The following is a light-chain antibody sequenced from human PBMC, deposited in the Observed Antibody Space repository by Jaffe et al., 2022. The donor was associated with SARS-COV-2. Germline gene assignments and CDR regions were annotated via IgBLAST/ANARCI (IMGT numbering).Light chain of an antibody. Sequence: DIQMTQSPSTLSASVGDRVTITCRASQSIGTWLAWYRQKPGKAPNLLISKASDLESGVPSRFSGSGSGTEFSLTISSLQPDDSATYFCQHYNTYPWTFGQGTRVEV. V-gene: IGKV1-5*03. J-gene: IGKJ1*01. CDR1: QSIGTW. CDR2: KAS. CDR3: QHYNTYPWT.